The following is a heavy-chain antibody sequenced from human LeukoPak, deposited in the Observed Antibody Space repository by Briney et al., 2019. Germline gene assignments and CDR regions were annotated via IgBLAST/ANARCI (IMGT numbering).Heavy chain of an antibody. CDR2: IRYDGSNK. V-gene: IGHV3-30*02. Sequence: GGSLRLSCAASGFTFSSYGMHWVRQAPGKGLEWVAFIRYDGSNKYYADSVKGRFTISRDNSKNTLYLQMNSLRAEDTAVYYCAKDGTRIQLWPDRGGFDYWGQGTLVTVSS. J-gene: IGHJ4*02. D-gene: IGHD5-18*01. CDR3: AKDGTRIQLWPDRGGFDY. CDR1: GFTFSSYG.